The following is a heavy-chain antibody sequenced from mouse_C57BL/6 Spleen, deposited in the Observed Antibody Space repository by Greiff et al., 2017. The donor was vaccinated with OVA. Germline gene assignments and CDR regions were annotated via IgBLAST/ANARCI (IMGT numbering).Heavy chain of an antibody. V-gene: IGHV1-55*01. Sequence: QVQLQQSGAELVKPGASVKMSCKASGYTFTSYWITWVKQRPGQGLEWIGDIYPGSGSTNYNEKFKSKATLTVDTSSSTAYMQLSSLTSEDSAVYYCARSTYDGYYVGAYWGQGTLVTVSA. CDR2: IYPGSGST. CDR3: ARSTYDGYYVGAY. J-gene: IGHJ3*01. CDR1: GYTFTSYW. D-gene: IGHD2-3*01.